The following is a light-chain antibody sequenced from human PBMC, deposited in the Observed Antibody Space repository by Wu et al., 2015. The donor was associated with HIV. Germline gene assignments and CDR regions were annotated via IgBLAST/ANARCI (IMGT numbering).Light chain of an antibody. CDR2: GAT. Sequence: DIVLTQSPGTLSLSPGDRATISCRAGQSVTNNYFAWFQQMPGQAPRLLIYGATNRATGIPDRFSGSGSGTDFSLTINRLEPEDFAVYYCQQYATSITFGQGTRLQIK. J-gene: IGKJ5*01. V-gene: IGKV3-20*01. CDR3: QQYATSIT. CDR1: QSVTNNY.